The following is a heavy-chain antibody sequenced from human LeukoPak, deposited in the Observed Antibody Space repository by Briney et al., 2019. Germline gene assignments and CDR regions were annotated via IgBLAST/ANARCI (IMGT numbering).Heavy chain of an antibody. CDR2: MYHSGST. Sequence: SETLSLTCSVSNYSISTDYYWGWIRQPPGKGLEWIGTMYHSGSTYYNPSLKSRVTISVDKSKNQFSLKLSSVTAADTAVYYCARGKREYGSGSYYIGWGQGTLVTVSS. CDR3: ARGKREYGSGSYYIG. CDR1: NYSISTDYY. J-gene: IGHJ4*02. V-gene: IGHV4-38-2*02. D-gene: IGHD3-10*01.